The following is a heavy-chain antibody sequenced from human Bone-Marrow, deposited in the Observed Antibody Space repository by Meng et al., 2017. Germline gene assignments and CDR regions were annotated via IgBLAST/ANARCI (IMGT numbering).Heavy chain of an antibody. V-gene: IGHV4-4*02. CDR1: GGSISSSNW. D-gene: IGHD6-13*01. J-gene: IGHJ6*02. CDR3: AREMYSSSWYNNYYGMDV. Sequence: SETLSLTCAVSGGSISSSNWWSWVRQPPGKGLEWIGEIYHSGSTNHNPSLKSRVTISVDKSKNQFSLKLSSVTAADTAVYYCAREMYSSSWYNNYYGMDVWGQETTVTVSS. CDR2: IYHSGST.